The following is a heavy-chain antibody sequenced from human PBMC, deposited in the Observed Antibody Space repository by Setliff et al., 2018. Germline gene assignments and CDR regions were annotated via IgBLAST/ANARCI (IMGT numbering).Heavy chain of an antibody. CDR3: ARDPLGLVDITLFDY. CDR2: INLNTGNI. D-gene: IGHD1-26*01. V-gene: IGHV1-2*02. J-gene: IGHJ4*02. CDR1: GFSFTDYL. Sequence: ASVKVSCKASGFSFTDYLMNWMRQAPEQGLEWMGRINLNTGNIFYAQEFQGRVTLTRDTSTSTAYMELTGLRYDDTAIYYCARDPLGLVDITLFDYWGQGTLVTVSS.